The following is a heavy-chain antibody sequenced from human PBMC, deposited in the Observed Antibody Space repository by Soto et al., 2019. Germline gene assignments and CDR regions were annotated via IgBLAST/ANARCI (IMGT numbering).Heavy chain of an antibody. J-gene: IGHJ6*02. CDR1: GFTFSYYY. CDR2: ISSSGSTI. V-gene: IGHV3-11*01. CDR3: ARVEQHYYGMDV. D-gene: IGHD6-13*01. Sequence: GGSLRLSCAASGFTFSYYYMSWIRQPPGKGLEWVSYISSSGSTIYYADSVKGRFTISRDNAKNSLSLQMNSLRAEDTAVYYCARVEQHYYGMDVWGQGTTVTVSS.